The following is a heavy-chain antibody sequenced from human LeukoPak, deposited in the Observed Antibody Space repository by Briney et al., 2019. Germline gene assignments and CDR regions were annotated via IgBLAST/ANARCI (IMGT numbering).Heavy chain of an antibody. CDR2: IYSGGST. Sequence: GGSLRLSCAASGFTVSSNYMSWVRQAPGKGLEWVSVIYSGGSTYYADSVKGRLTISRDNSKNTLYLQMNSLRAEDTAVYYCARGEEDSSGYYPFDYWGQGTLVTVSS. CDR3: ARGEEDSSGYYPFDY. V-gene: IGHV3-53*01. J-gene: IGHJ4*02. CDR1: GFTVSSNY. D-gene: IGHD3-22*01.